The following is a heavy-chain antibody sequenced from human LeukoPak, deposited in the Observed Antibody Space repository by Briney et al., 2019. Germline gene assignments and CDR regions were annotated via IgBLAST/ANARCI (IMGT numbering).Heavy chain of an antibody. CDR1: GFTFSTYG. CDR3: VKDRGYASTGGFYYMDV. Sequence: GGSLRLSCPASGFTFSTYGMHWVRQAQGKGLEWVAFIRFDGSNRYYADSVKGRFTLATDNSKNTLYLQMDSLRAEDTAVYHCVKDRGYASTGGFYYMDVWGKGTTVTVSS. D-gene: IGHD3-16*01. J-gene: IGHJ6*03. V-gene: IGHV3-30*02. CDR2: IRFDGSNR.